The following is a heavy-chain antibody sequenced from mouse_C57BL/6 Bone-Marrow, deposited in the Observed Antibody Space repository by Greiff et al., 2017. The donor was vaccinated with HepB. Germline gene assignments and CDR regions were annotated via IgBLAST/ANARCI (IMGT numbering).Heavy chain of an antibody. CDR1: GFTFSDYY. Sequence: EVQLVESGGGLVQPGGSLKLSCAASGFTFSDYYMYWVRQTPEKRLEWVAYISNGGGSTYYPDTVKGRFTITRDNAKNTLYLQRSRLKSEDTAMYYCARRVYDYDGWFAYCGQGTLVTVSA. D-gene: IGHD2-4*01. J-gene: IGHJ3*01. CDR3: ARRVYDYDGWFAY. CDR2: ISNGGGST. V-gene: IGHV5-12*01.